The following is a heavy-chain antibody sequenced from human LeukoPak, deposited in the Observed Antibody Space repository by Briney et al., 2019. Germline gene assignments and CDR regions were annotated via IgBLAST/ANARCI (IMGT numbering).Heavy chain of an antibody. V-gene: IGHV1-8*01. CDR3: ARGLFGNWDFDY. CDR1: GYTFTSYD. Sequence: ASVKVSCKASGYTFTSYDINWVRQATGQGLEWMGWMNPNSGNTGYAQKFQGRVTMTRNTSISTAYMELSSLRSEDTAAYYCARGLFGNWDFDYWGQGTLVTVSS. J-gene: IGHJ4*02. CDR2: MNPNSGNT. D-gene: IGHD7-27*01.